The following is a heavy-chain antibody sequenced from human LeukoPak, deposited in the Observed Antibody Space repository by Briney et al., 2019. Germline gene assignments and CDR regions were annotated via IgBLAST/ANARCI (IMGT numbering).Heavy chain of an antibody. CDR2: IIPFLDIT. CDR1: GGTFGNSE. Sequence: SVKVSCKTSGGTFGNSEIHWVRQAPGQGLEWMGRIIPFLDITNYAQKFQGRVSIVSDKSTTTAYMEVSSLTSEDTAVYYCTRGSGGYGCFDYWGQGTLVTVSS. D-gene: IGHD5-12*01. CDR3: TRGSGGYGCFDY. J-gene: IGHJ4*02. V-gene: IGHV1-69*04.